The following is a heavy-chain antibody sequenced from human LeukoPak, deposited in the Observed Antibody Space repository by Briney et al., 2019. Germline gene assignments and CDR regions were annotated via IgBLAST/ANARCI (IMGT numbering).Heavy chain of an antibody. J-gene: IGHJ4*02. CDR1: GGSFSGYY. CDR3: ATSRSPLGGRGYFDY. V-gene: IGHV4-34*01. Sequence: TTSETLSLTCAVYGGSFSGYYWSWIRQPPGKGLEWIGEINHSGSTNYNPSLKSRVTISVDTSKNQFSLKLSSVTAADTAVYYCATSRSPLGGRGYFDYWGQGTLVTVSS. D-gene: IGHD3-16*01. CDR2: INHSGST.